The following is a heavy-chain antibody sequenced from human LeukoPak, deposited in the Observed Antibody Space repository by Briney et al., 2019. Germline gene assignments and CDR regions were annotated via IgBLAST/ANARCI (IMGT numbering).Heavy chain of an antibody. CDR2: INHSGST. J-gene: IGHJ4*02. V-gene: IGHV4-34*01. CDR3: ARAPYCSGGSCYFDY. CDR1: GGSFSGYY. Sequence: TSETLSLTCAVYGGSFSGYYWSWIRQPPRKGLEWIGEINHSGSTNYNPSLKSRVTISVDTSKNQFSLKLSSVTAADTAVYYCARAPYCSGGSCYFDYWGQGTLVTVSS. D-gene: IGHD2-15*01.